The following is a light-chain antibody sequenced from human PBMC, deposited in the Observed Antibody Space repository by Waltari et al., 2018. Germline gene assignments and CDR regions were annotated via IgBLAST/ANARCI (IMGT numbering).Light chain of an antibody. J-gene: IGLJ3*02. CDR3: GTWDSSLSPGGV. CDR2: DKN. Sequence: QSVLTQPPSVSAAPGQKVTISCSGSSSNIGNNYVSWYQQLPGTAPKLLIYDKNKRPSGIPDRCSGSKSGTSATLGITGLQTGDEADYYCGTWDSSLSPGGVFGGGTKLTVL. CDR1: SSNIGNNY. V-gene: IGLV1-51*01.